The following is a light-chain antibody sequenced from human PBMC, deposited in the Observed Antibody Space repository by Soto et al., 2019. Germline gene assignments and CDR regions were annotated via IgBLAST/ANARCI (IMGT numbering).Light chain of an antibody. J-gene: IGKJ1*01. CDR1: QTVGVR. CDR3: HQRQRWPRT. Sequence: EIVLTQSPATLSSSPGERATLSCRASQTVGVRLAWYQHKHGQAPRLIIYEASNRAAGIPARFSGSGSGTDFTLTITSLEPEDFAFYYCHQRQRWPRTFGQGTKVEIK. V-gene: IGKV3-11*01. CDR2: EAS.